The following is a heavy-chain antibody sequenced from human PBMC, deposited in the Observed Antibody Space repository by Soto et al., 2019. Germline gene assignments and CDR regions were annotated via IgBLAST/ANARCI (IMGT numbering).Heavy chain of an antibody. D-gene: IGHD3-22*01. CDR2: ISAYNGNT. Sequence: QVQLVQSGAEVKKPGASVKVSCKASGYTFTSYGISWVRQAPGQGLEWMGWISAYNGNTNYAQKLQGRVNLTTDTATSTAYMELRSLRSDDTAVYYCATLSYDSSGYYPLDYWGQGTLVTVSS. V-gene: IGHV1-18*01. CDR1: GYTFTSYG. CDR3: ATLSYDSSGYYPLDY. J-gene: IGHJ4*02.